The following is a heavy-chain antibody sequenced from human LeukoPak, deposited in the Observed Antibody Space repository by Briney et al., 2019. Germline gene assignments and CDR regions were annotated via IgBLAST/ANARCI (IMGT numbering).Heavy chain of an antibody. J-gene: IGHJ3*02. Sequence: SETLSLTCVVSGGSISRGSHYWNWIRQPAGKGLEWMGRIYNSGSTNYNPSLKSRVTISVDTSRNQLSLQLTSVTAADTAVYYCARDREYSGYEDSSLFDIWGQGTMVTVSS. D-gene: IGHD5-12*01. CDR2: IYNSGST. CDR1: GGSISRGSHY. V-gene: IGHV4-61*02. CDR3: ARDREYSGYEDSSLFDI.